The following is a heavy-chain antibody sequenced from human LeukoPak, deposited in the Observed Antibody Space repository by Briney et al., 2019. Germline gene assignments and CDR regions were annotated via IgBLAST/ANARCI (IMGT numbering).Heavy chain of an antibody. CDR2: ISSSSSYI. D-gene: IGHD3-22*01. V-gene: IGHV3-21*05. Sequence: PGGSLRLPCAASGFTFSSYSMNWVRQAPGKGLEWVSYISSSSSYIYYADSVKGRFTISRDNAKNSLYLQMNSLRAEDTAVYYCARDRITMIVVAPPAAFDIWGQGTMVTVSS. CDR3: ARDRITMIVVAPPAAFDI. CDR1: GFTFSSYS. J-gene: IGHJ3*02.